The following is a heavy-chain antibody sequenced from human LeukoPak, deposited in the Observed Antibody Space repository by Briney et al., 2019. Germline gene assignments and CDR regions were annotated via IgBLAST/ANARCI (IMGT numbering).Heavy chain of an antibody. V-gene: IGHV3-23*01. D-gene: IGHD1-14*01. CDR3: AKLAFYETSAPLRDLSF. Sequence: PGGSLRLSCAASGFPFNTYAMSWVRHAPGKGLEWVSIIRPTGSNTYYASSVKGRFTISRDDSKTTLYLQMSSLKAEDTAIYYCAKLAFYETSAPLRDLSFWGQGTLVTVSS. CDR1: GFPFNTYA. CDR2: IRPTGSNT. J-gene: IGHJ4*02.